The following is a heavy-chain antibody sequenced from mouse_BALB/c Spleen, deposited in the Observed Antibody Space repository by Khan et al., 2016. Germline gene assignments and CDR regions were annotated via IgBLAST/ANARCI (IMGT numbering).Heavy chain of an antibody. J-gene: IGHJ2*01. CDR2: TRLNSDDYVT. CDR3: WILL. Sequence: EVKLEESGGGLVQPGGSMKLSCVASGFTSSNYWMNWVRPSTEKGLAWVDDTRLNSDDYVTHYAESVKGRLTISRDEYNSRVTLQMKYLRAADTGINYGWILLWVRGTTLPHSS. CDR1: GFTSSNYW. V-gene: IGHV6-6*02.